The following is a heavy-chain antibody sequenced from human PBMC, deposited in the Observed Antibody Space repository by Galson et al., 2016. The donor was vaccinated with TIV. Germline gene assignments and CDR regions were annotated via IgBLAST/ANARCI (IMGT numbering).Heavy chain of an antibody. CDR3: AKDRNTALDTYHYYYGMDV. CDR2: IIPLFGTA. J-gene: IGHJ6*02. V-gene: IGHV1-69*01. D-gene: IGHD5-18*01. Sequence: SCKASGDTFTSYPFNWVRQAPGQGLEWMGGIIPLFGTANYAQKFQGRVTVTADESTSTVYLDLSSLRSEDTAVYYCAKDRNTALDTYHYYYGMDVWSQGTTVTVSS. CDR1: GDTFTSYP.